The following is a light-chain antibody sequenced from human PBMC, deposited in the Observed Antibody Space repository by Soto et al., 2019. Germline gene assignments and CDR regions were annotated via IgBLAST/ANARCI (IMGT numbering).Light chain of an antibody. CDR3: QQYGSSPPT. CDR1: QSVSNNY. V-gene: IGKV3-20*01. J-gene: IGKJ1*01. CDR2: GAS. Sequence: EIVLTQSPGTLSLSPGERATLSCRASQSVSNNYLAWYQRKPGQAPRLLIYGASSRATGIPGRFSGSGSGTDFTRPITRLEPEDLAVYYCQQYGSSPPTFGQGTKVEIK.